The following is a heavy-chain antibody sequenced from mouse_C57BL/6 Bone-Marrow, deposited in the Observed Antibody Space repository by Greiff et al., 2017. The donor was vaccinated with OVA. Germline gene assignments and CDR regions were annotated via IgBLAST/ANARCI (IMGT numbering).Heavy chain of an antibody. Sequence: EVQVVESGGGLVKPGGSLKLSCAASGFTFSSYAMSWVRQTPEKRLEWVATISDGGSYTYYPDNVKGRFTISRDNAKNNLYLQISQLKSEDTAMYYCARDRGDGFAYWGQGTLVTVTA. J-gene: IGHJ3*01. CDR1: GFTFSSYA. V-gene: IGHV5-4*01. D-gene: IGHD2-3*01. CDR3: ARDRGDGFAY. CDR2: ISDGGSYT.